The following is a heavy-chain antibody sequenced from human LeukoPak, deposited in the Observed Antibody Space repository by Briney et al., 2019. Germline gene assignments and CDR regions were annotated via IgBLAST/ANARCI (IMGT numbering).Heavy chain of an antibody. CDR1: GGSISSSSYY. Sequence: PSETLSLTCTVSGGSISSSSYYWGWIRQPPGKGLEWIGRIYYSGSTYYNASLTSRITISVDTSKNQFSLKLSSVTAADTAVYYCARSLAAIYWGQGTLVTVSS. CDR3: ARSLAAIY. J-gene: IGHJ4*02. D-gene: IGHD2-2*01. V-gene: IGHV4-39*01. CDR2: IYYSGST.